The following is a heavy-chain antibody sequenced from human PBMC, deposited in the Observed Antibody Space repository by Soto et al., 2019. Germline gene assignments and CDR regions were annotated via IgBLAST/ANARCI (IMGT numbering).Heavy chain of an antibody. Sequence: GGSLRLSCAASWFTVSSNYMSWVRQAPGKGLEWVSVIYSGGSTYYADSVKGRFTISRDNSKNTLYLQMNSLRAEDTAVYYCARDRGRVRGVSSYFDYWGQGTLVTAPQ. D-gene: IGHD3-10*01. V-gene: IGHV3-53*01. CDR2: IYSGGST. J-gene: IGHJ4*02. CDR1: WFTVSSNY. CDR3: ARDRGRVRGVSSYFDY.